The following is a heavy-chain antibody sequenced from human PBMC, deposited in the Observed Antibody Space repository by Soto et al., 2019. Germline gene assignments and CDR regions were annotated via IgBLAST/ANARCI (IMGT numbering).Heavy chain of an antibody. Sequence: EVQLLESGGGLVQPGGSRRLSCAASGFNFKTYAMSWVRQAPGRGLEWVSAISSSGSITYYADSVKGRFTISRDNSKNALFLEINSLRASHTALYSCAKERREAVPGTGDSWSRVPLVTV. CDR3: AKERREAVPGTGDS. D-gene: IGHD3-10*01. J-gene: IGHJ4*02. V-gene: IGHV3-23*01. CDR1: GFNFKTYA. CDR2: ISSSGSIT.